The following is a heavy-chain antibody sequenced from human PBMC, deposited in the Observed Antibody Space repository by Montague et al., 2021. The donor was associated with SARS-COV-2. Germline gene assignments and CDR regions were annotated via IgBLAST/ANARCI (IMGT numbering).Heavy chain of an antibody. Sequence: SETLSLTCTVSGGSISSYYWSWIRQPPGKGLEWIGYIYYSGSTXXXPSXKGRVTISVYTSKNQFSLKLSSVTAADTAVYYCARGSGWMGNAFDIWGQGTMVTVSS. CDR2: IYYSGST. J-gene: IGHJ3*02. D-gene: IGHD6-19*01. CDR3: ARGSGWMGNAFDI. V-gene: IGHV4-59*01. CDR1: GGSISSYY.